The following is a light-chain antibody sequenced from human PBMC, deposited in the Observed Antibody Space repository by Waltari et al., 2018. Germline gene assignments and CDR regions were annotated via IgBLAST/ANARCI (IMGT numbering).Light chain of an antibody. CDR1: QSVLYSSNNKNY. J-gene: IGKJ1*01. CDR3: QQYLSTPPT. Sequence: DIVMTQSPDSLAVSLGERATINCKSSQSVLYSSNNKNYLAWYQQKPGQPPKLLVYWASTRESGVPDRFSGSGSGTEFTLASSSLQAEDVAIYYCQQYLSTPPTFGQGTKVEIK. CDR2: WAS. V-gene: IGKV4-1*01.